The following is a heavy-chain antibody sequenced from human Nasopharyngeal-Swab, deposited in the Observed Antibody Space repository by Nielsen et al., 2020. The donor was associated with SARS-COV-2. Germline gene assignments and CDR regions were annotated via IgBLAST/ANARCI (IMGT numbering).Heavy chain of an antibody. V-gene: IGHV3-30*18. J-gene: IGHJ6*03. Sequence: GGSLRLSCAASGFTFSSYGMHWVRQAPGKGLEWVAVISYDGSNKYYADSVKGRFTISRDNSKNTLYLQMNSLRAEDTAVYYCAKSPDYDFWSGSRGYMDVWGKGTTVTVSS. CDR1: GFTFSSYG. CDR3: AKSPDYDFWSGSRGYMDV. D-gene: IGHD3-3*01. CDR2: ISYDGSNK.